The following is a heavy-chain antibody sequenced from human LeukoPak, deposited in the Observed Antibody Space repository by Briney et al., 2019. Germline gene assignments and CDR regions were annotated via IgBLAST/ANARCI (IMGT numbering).Heavy chain of an antibody. Sequence: GGSLRLSCAASGFTFSSYAMSWVRQAPGKGLEWVSAISGSGGSTYYADSVKGRFTISRDNSKNTLYLQMNSLRAEDTAVYYCAKEVVLTVYGDPAVNWFDPWGQGTLVTVSS. V-gene: IGHV3-23*01. J-gene: IGHJ5*02. CDR1: GFTFSSYA. D-gene: IGHD2-8*01. CDR2: ISGSGGST. CDR3: AKEVVLTVYGDPAVNWFDP.